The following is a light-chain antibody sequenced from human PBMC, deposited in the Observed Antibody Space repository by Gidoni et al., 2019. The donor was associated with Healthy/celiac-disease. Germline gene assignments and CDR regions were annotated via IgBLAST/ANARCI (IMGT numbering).Light chain of an antibody. Sequence: DIQMTQSPSSLSASVGDRVTITCQASQDISNYLNWYQQKPGKAPKLLIYDASNLETGVQSRFSGSGSGTDFTFTISSLQPEDIATYYCQHYDNLPLTFGGGTKVEIK. J-gene: IGKJ4*01. CDR3: QHYDNLPLT. CDR1: QDISNY. CDR2: DAS. V-gene: IGKV1-33*01.